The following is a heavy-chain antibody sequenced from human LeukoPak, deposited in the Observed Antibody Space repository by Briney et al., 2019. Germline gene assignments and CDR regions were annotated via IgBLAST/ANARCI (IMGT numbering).Heavy chain of an antibody. Sequence: GGSLRLSCVASGFTFSDYYMSWIRQAAGKGLEWILYSSASTSYTNYSDCEKGRFTTYRDNAKKSVYLQMNGLRAEDTAVYYCSRGHDGMDVWGQGTTVTVSS. V-gene: IGHV3-11*05. CDR3: SRGHDGMDV. CDR1: GFTFSDYY. CDR2: SSASTSYT. J-gene: IGHJ6*02.